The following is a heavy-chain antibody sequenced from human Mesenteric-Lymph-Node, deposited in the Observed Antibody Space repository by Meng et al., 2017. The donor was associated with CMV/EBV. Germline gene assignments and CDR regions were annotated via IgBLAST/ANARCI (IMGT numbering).Heavy chain of an antibody. J-gene: IGHJ6*02. V-gene: IGHV3-74*01. D-gene: IGHD1-1*01. CDR1: GFTSSNNW. CDR3: ARPREGTRNGMDV. CDR2: INPYGSTT. Sequence: GESLKISCAASGFTSSNNWMHWVRQAPGKELVWVSRINPYGSTTNYADSVKGRFTISRDNAKNTLYLQMNSLRAEDTAVYYCARPREGTRNGMDVWGQGTTVTVSS.